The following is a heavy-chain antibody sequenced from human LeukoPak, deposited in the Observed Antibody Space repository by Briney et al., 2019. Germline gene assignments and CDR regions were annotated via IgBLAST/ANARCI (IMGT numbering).Heavy chain of an antibody. J-gene: IGHJ6*02. CDR2: IIPIFGTA. CDR3: ARAVTGAVTPAGLYYYYGMDV. V-gene: IGHV1-69*13. D-gene: IGHD4-11*01. Sequence: SVKVSCKASGGTFSSYAISWVRQAPGQGLEWMGGIIPIFGTANYAQKFQGRVTITADESTSTAYMELSSLRSEDTAVYYCARAVTGAVTPAGLYYYYGMDVWGQGTTVTVSS. CDR1: GGTFSSYA.